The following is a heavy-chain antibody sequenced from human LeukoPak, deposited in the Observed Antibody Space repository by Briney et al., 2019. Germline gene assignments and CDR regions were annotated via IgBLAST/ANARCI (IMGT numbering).Heavy chain of an antibody. V-gene: IGHV1-18*01. J-gene: IGHJ4*02. CDR2: ISAYNGNT. D-gene: IGHD3-22*01. CDR3: ARGLPPRRNYDSSGYYSYYFDY. Sequence: GASVKVSCKASGYTFTSYAMNWVRQAPGQGLEWLGWISAYNGNTKLAQKLQGRVTMTTDTSTSTAYMALRSLRSDDTAVYYCARGLPPRRNYDSSGYYSYYFDYWGQGTLVTVSS. CDR1: GYTFTSYA.